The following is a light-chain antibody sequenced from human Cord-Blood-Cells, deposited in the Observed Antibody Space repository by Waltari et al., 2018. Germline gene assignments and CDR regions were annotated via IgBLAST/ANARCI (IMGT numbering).Light chain of an antibody. CDR2: DVS. J-gene: IGLJ3*02. V-gene: IGLV2-11*01. Sequence: QSALTQPRSVSGSPGQSVTLSCTGTSSDVGGYNYVSWYQQHPGKAPKLMIYDVSKRPSGVPDRFSGSKSGNMASLTISGLQAEDEADYYCCSYAGSYTWVFGGGTKLTVL. CDR3: CSYAGSYTWV. CDR1: SSDVGGYNY.